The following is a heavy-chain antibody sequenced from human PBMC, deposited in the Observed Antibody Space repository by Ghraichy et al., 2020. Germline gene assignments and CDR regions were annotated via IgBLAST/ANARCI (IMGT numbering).Heavy chain of an antibody. CDR3: ARRLGAAGGNCFDN. Sequence: SETLSLTCIVSGGSISSTNDYWGWIRQPPGKGLEWIGSVYYSGSTHYNPSLQSRVTISIDTSQNQFSLRLNSVTAADAAVYYCARRLGAAGGNCFDNWGQGTLVTVSS. V-gene: IGHV4-39*01. CDR1: GGSISSTNDY. CDR2: VYYSGST. D-gene: IGHD3-16*01. J-gene: IGHJ4*02.